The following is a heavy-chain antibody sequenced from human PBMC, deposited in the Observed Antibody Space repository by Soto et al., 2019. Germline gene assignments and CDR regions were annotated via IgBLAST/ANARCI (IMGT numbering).Heavy chain of an antibody. Sequence: QVQLVQSGAEVKKPGSSVKVSCKASGGTFSSYAISWVRQAPGQGLEWMGGIIPIFGTANYAQKFQGRVTIXXDXSXXTAYTELSSLRSEDTAVYYCARPLGGYSYAYLGASWGQGTLVTVSS. V-gene: IGHV1-69*12. CDR3: ARPLGGYSYAYLGAS. J-gene: IGHJ5*02. D-gene: IGHD5-18*01. CDR2: IIPIFGTA. CDR1: GGTFSSYA.